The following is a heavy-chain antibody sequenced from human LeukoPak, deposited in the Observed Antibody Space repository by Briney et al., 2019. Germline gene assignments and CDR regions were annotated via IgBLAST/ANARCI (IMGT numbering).Heavy chain of an antibody. CDR3: ARSDLVVVPAATYFDY. CDR2: INPNSGGT. Sequence: ASVKVSCKASGYTFTGYYMHWVRQAPGQGLEWMGWINPNSGGTNYAQKFQGRVTMTRDTSISTAYMELSRLRSDDTAVYYCARSDLVVVPAATYFDYWGQGTLVTVSS. V-gene: IGHV1-2*02. CDR1: GYTFTGYY. D-gene: IGHD2-2*01. J-gene: IGHJ4*02.